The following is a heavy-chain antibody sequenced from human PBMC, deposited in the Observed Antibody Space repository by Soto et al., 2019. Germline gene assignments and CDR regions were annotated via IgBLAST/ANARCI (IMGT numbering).Heavy chain of an antibody. CDR3: VVTTSTFGI. CDR2: IKQDGGEK. J-gene: IGHJ3*02. V-gene: IGHV3-7*05. CDR1: GFTFSNYW. D-gene: IGHD2-21*02. Sequence: EVQLVESGGGLVQPGGSLRLSCEGSGFTFSNYWMTWVRQAPGKGLEWVANIKQDGGEKNYVDSVKGRFTISRDNAKNSLYLHRNRLRGEATAVYYCVVTTSTFGIWGQGAMVTVSS.